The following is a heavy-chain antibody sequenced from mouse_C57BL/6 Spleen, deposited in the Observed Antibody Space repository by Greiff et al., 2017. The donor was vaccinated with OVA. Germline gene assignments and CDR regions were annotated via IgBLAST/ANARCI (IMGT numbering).Heavy chain of an antibody. J-gene: IGHJ2*01. D-gene: IGHD2-5*01. CDR3: ARWGYSSNHLDD. CDR1: GYTFTSYW. CDR2: IDPDSGGT. Sequence: QVQLQQPGAELVKPGASVKLSCKASGYTFTSYWMHWVKQRPGRGLEWIGRIDPDSGGTKYNEKFKSKATLTVDKPSSTDYMQISSLKSEDSAVYYCARWGYSSNHLDDWGQGTTLTVSS. V-gene: IGHV1-72*01.